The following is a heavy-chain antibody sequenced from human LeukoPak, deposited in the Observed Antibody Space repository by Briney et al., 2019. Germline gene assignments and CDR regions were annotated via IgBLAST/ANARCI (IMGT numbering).Heavy chain of an antibody. Sequence: GGSLRLSCAASAFTFSSYAMHWVRQAPGKGLEYVSAISSNGGSTYYANSVKGRFTISRDNSKNTLYLQMSSLRAEDMAVYYCARGGLQLWLPSDFDYWGQGTLVGV. J-gene: IGHJ4*02. CDR3: ARGGLQLWLPSDFDY. CDR2: ISSNGGST. D-gene: IGHD5-18*01. CDR1: AFTFSSYA. V-gene: IGHV3-64*01.